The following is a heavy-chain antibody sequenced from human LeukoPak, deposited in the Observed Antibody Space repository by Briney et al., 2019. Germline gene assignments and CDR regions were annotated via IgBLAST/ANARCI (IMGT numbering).Heavy chain of an antibody. CDR1: GLTFSNNA. Sequence: GGSLRLSCAASGLTFSNNAMDSVRQAPGKGLEWVAFIWHDGSKKYYADSVKGRFTISRDQSKNTLYLQMNSLRPEDTAVYYYAKNHTSSGHMDVWGKGTTVTVSS. CDR3: AKNHTSSGHMDV. J-gene: IGHJ6*03. V-gene: IGHV3-30*02. CDR2: IWHDGSKK. D-gene: IGHD6-25*01.